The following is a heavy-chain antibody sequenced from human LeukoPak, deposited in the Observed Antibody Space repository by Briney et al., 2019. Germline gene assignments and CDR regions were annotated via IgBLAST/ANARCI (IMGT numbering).Heavy chain of an antibody. CDR3: ARTYYDFWSGYQYYYGMDV. J-gene: IGHJ6*02. CDR2: MNPNSGNT. V-gene: IGHV1-8*01. CDR1: GYTFTSYD. Sequence: ASVKVSCKASGYTFTSYDINWVRQATGQGLEWMGWMNPNSGNTGYAQKFQGRVTMTRNTSISTAYMELSSLRSDDTAVYYCARTYYDFWSGYQYYYGMDVWGQGTTVTVSS. D-gene: IGHD3-3*01.